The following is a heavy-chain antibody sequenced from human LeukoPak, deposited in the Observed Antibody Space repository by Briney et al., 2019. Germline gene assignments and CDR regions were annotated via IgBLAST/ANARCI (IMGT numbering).Heavy chain of an antibody. V-gene: IGHV4-30-4*01. CDR2: IYYSGST. J-gene: IGHJ6*02. CDR3: ARVGQLGGYGMDV. Sequence: PSETLSLTCTVSGGSISSGDYYWSWIRQPPGKGLEWIGYIYYSGSTYYNPSLKSRVTISVDTSKNQFSLKLSSVTAADTAVYCCARVGQLGGYGMDVWGQGTTVTVSS. D-gene: IGHD5-18*01. CDR1: GGSISSGDYY.